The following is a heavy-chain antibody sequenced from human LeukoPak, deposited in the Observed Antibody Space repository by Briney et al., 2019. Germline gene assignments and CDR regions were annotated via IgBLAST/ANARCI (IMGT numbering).Heavy chain of an antibody. CDR3: AKAMYPYYYGMDL. Sequence: GGSLRLSCAASGFSFSSYAMNWVRQAPGKGLEWVSGISVSGDSTSYADSVKGRFTISRDNSKNTLHLQMNTLRAEDTAVYYCAKAMYPYYYGMDLWGQGTTVTVSS. J-gene: IGHJ6*02. CDR2: ISVSGDST. V-gene: IGHV3-23*01. D-gene: IGHD2-8*01. CDR1: GFSFSSYA.